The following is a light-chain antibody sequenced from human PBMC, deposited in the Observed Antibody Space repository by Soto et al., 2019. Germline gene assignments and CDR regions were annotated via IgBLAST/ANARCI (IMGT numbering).Light chain of an antibody. J-gene: IGKJ1*01. CDR1: QSVSTN. CDR2: DAS. Sequence: EIVMPQSPAPLSVSPGERSTLSCMASQSVSTNLAWYQQKPGQAPRLLIYDASTRATGIPARFSGSGSGTEFTLTISSLQSEDFAVYYCQQYKKWPRTFGQGTKVDI. V-gene: IGKV3-15*01. CDR3: QQYKKWPRT.